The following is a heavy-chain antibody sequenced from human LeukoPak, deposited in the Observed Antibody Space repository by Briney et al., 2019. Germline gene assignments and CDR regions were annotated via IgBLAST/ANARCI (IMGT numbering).Heavy chain of an antibody. Sequence: GGSLRLSCAASGFTFSSYWMSWVRQAPGKGLEWVASIKQDGSEKYYVDSVKGRFTISRDNAKNSLYLQMNSLRAEDTAVYYCARANNTIFPGYFDYWGQGTLVTVSS. J-gene: IGHJ4*02. V-gene: IGHV3-7*03. D-gene: IGHD3-3*01. CDR1: GFTFSSYW. CDR3: ARANNTIFPGYFDY. CDR2: IKQDGSEK.